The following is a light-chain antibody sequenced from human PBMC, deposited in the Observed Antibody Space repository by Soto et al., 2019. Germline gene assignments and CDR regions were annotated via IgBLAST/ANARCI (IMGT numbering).Light chain of an antibody. CDR1: GSNIGSNT. CDR3: AEWDDSLNGVV. CDR2: TNN. V-gene: IGLV1-44*01. J-gene: IGLJ2*01. Sequence: QSVLTQPPSASGTPGQSVAISCSGSGSNIGSNTVNWYQQLPGTAPKLLIHTNNRRPSGVPDRFSGSKSGTSASLAISGLQSEDEADYYCAEWDDSLNGVVFGGGTKVTVL.